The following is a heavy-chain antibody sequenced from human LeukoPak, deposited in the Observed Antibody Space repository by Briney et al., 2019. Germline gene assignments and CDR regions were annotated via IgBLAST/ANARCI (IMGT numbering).Heavy chain of an antibody. D-gene: IGHD6-19*01. Sequence: SETLSLTCAVSGYSISSGYYWGWIRQPPGKGLEWIGSIYHSGSTYYNPSLKSRVTISVDTSKNQFSLKLSSVTAADTAVYYCARQIKQWLRESLYYFDYWGQGTLVTVSS. CDR1: GYSISSGYY. CDR2: IYHSGST. J-gene: IGHJ4*02. CDR3: ARQIKQWLRESLYYFDY. V-gene: IGHV4-38-2*01.